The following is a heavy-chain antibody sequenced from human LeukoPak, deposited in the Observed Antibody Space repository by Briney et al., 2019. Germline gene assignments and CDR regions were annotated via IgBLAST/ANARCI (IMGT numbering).Heavy chain of an antibody. CDR1: GGSISSYY. CDR3: ARHSTVMDYGMDV. CDR2: IYYSGST. Sequence: PSETLSLTCTVSGGSISSYYWSWIRQPPGKGLEWIGYIYYSGSTNYNPSLKSRATISVDTSKNQFSLKLSSVTAADTAVYYCARHSTVMDYGMDVWGQGTTVTVSS. D-gene: IGHD4-11*01. V-gene: IGHV4-59*08. J-gene: IGHJ6*02.